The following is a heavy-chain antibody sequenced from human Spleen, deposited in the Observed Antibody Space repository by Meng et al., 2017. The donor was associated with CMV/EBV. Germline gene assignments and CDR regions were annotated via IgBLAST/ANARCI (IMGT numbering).Heavy chain of an antibody. CDR1: GFTFSSYA. J-gene: IGHJ4*02. CDR2: ISGSGGST. CDR3: AKDGKQWLDSQGY. V-gene: IGHV3-23*01. Sequence: CAAYGFTFSSYAMSWVRQAPGKGLEWVSAISGSGGSTYYADSVKGRFTISRDNSKNTLYLQMNSLRAEDTAVYYCAKDGKQWLDSQGYWGQGTLVTVSS. D-gene: IGHD6-19*01.